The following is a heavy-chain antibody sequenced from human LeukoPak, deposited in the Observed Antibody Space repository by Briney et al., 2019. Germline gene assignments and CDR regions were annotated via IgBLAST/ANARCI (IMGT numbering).Heavy chain of an antibody. D-gene: IGHD1-1*01. CDR3: ARAPGTYYYYYYMDV. CDR2: IYYSGST. J-gene: IGHJ6*03. V-gene: IGHV4-59*01. CDR1: GGSISSYY. Sequence: SETQSLTCTVSGGSISSYYWSWIRQPPGKGLEWIGYIYYSGSTNYNPSLKSRVTISVDTSKNQFSLKLSSVTAADTAVYYCARAPGTYYYYYYMDVWGKGTTVTVSS.